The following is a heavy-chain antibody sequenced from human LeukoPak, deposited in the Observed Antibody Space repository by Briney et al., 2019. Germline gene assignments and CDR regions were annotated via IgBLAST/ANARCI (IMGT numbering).Heavy chain of an antibody. D-gene: IGHD1-26*01. V-gene: IGHV3-15*01. Sequence: GGSLRLSCAASGFTFSIAWMNWVRQAPGKGLEWVGRIKDKTHGGTTDYAAPVKGRFTISRDDSKNTLYLQMNSLINEDTAVYYRTTGYSVSYHDGYWGQGTLVTVSS. CDR2: IKDKTHGGTT. CDR3: TTGYSVSYHDGY. CDR1: GFTFSIAW. J-gene: IGHJ4*02.